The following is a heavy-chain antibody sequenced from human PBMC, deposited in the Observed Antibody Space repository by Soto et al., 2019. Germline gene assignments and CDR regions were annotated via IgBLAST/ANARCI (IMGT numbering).Heavy chain of an antibody. J-gene: IGHJ6*03. CDR3: ARGLGSGRLKYYYYYYMDV. D-gene: IGHD6-19*01. CDR1: GGSFSGYY. Sequence: QVQLQQWGAGLLKPSETLSLTCAVYGGSFSGYYWSWIRQPPGKGLEWIGEINHSGSTNYNPSLKSRVTISVDTSKNQFSLKLSSVTAADTAVYYCARGLGSGRLKYYYYYYMDVWGKGTTVTVSS. CDR2: INHSGST. V-gene: IGHV4-34*01.